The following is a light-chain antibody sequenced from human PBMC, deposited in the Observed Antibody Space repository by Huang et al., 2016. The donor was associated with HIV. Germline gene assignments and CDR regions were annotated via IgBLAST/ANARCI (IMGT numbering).Light chain of an antibody. CDR2: GAS. V-gene: IGKV3-15*01. CDR3: QQYNNWPPYS. Sequence: ETVMTQSPGTLSVSPGEGVTLSCRASQSVSNNLAWYQHKPGQAPRLLLYGASTRATGIPARFSGSGSGTEFTLTIISLQSEDFAVYYCQQYNNWPPYSFGQGTKVEIK. J-gene: IGKJ2*03. CDR1: QSVSNN.